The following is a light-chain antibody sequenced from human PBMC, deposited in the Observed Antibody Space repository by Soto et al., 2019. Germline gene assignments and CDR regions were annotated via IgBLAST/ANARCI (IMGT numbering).Light chain of an antibody. Sequence: QSVLTQPPSASGTPGQSVTISCSGSSSNIGSNFVNWYQQLPGTAPKLLIYTNNQRPSGVPDRFSGSKSGTSDSLAIRGLQSEDEADYHCAAWDDSLNGPLFGGGTKLTVL. CDR2: TNN. V-gene: IGLV1-44*01. CDR3: AAWDDSLNGPL. CDR1: SSNIGSNF. J-gene: IGLJ3*02.